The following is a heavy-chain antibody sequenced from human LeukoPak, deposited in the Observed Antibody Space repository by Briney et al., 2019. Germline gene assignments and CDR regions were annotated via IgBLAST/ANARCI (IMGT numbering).Heavy chain of an antibody. Sequence: GGSLRLSCAASGFTFSSYAMSWVRQAPGKGLEWVSAISGNGCSTYYADSVKGRFTISRDNSKSTLYLQMNSLRAEDTAVYYCAKSYYGDFGNWFDPWGQGTLVTVSS. CDR2: ISGNGCST. J-gene: IGHJ5*02. V-gene: IGHV3-23*01. CDR1: GFTFSSYA. CDR3: AKSYYGDFGNWFDP. D-gene: IGHD4-17*01.